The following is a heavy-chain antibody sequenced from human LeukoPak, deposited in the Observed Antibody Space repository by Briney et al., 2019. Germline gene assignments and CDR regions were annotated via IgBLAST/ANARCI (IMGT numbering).Heavy chain of an antibody. V-gene: IGHV4-39*01. J-gene: IGHJ4*02. CDR2: MHYSGST. CDR1: GGSINISDYY. D-gene: IGHD1-26*01. Sequence: SETLSLNCTVSGGSINISDYYWGWIRQPPGKGLEWIGSMHYSGSTYYNPSLKSRVTISVDTSKNQFSLKVSSVAAADTAVYYCARRGTIDSGRPWNWGQGTLVTVSS. CDR3: ARRGTIDSGRPWN.